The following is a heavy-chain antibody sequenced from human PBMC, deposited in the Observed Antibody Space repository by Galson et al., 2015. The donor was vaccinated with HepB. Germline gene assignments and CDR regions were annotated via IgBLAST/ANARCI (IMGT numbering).Heavy chain of an antibody. Sequence: SVKVSCKASGYTFTSYYMHWMRQAPGQGLEWMGIINPSGGSTSYAQKFQGRVTMTRDTSTSTVYMELSSLRSEDTAVYYCARGGSSSSAVYYYYGMDVWGQGTTVTVSS. CDR3: ARGGSSSSAVYYYYGMDV. CDR1: GYTFTSYY. D-gene: IGHD6-6*01. J-gene: IGHJ6*02. V-gene: IGHV1-46*01. CDR2: INPSGGST.